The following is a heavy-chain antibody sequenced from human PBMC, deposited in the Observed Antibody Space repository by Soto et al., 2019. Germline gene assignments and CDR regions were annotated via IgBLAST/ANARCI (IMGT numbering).Heavy chain of an antibody. V-gene: IGHV4-59*02. J-gene: IGHJ5*02. Sequence: QMQLQASGPGLVKPSETLSLTCNVSGASVSHGYWSWIRQPPGKGLEWIGFMYFGGSFNYNPSLTSRATISVETSKNQSTRKLTSVTASDTAVFYCARSYYDSTGFAVDPWGQGTLVTVSS. D-gene: IGHD3-22*01. CDR2: MYFGGSF. CDR1: GASVSHGY. CDR3: ARSYYDSTGFAVDP.